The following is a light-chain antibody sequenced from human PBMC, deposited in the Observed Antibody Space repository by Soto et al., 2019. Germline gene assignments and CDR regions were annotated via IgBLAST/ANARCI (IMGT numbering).Light chain of an antibody. J-gene: IGLJ1*01. Sequence: SYELTRPPSVSVSPGQTASITCSGDKLGNKYASWYQQMPGQSPVLVIYQDSKRPSGIPERFSGSNSGNTATLTISGTQAMDEADYYCQAWDSSTVLFGTGTKLTVL. V-gene: IGLV3-1*01. CDR3: QAWDSSTVL. CDR1: KLGNKY. CDR2: QDS.